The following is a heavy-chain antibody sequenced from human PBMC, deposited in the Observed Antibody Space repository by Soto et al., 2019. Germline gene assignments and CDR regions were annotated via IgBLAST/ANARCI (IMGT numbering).Heavy chain of an antibody. Sequence: GGSLRLSCAASGFTFSSYGMHWVRQAPAKGLEWVAVISYDGSNKYYADSVKGRFTISRDNSKNTLYLQMNSLRAEDTAVYYCAKEGGRRSTNPYYYYGMDVWGQGTTVTVSS. CDR3: AKEGGRRSTNPYYYYGMDV. CDR2: ISYDGSNK. D-gene: IGHD2-8*01. V-gene: IGHV3-30*18. CDR1: GFTFSSYG. J-gene: IGHJ6*02.